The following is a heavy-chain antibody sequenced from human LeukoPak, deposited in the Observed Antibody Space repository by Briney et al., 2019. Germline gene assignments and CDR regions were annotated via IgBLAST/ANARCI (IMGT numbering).Heavy chain of an antibody. CDR2: VSSSSNYI. D-gene: IGHD1-1*01. CDR3: ARDGYNSANGIDV. Sequence: GGSLRLSCAASGFIFSSYNMNWVRQAPGKGLEWVSSVSSSSNYIYYADSVKGRFTISRDNAKSSLSLQMNSLTAEDTAVYFCARDGYNSANGIDVWGHGTMVTVSS. CDR1: GFIFSSYN. V-gene: IGHV3-21*01. J-gene: IGHJ3*01.